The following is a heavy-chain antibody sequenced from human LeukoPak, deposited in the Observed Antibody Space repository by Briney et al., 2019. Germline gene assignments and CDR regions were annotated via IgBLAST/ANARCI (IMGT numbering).Heavy chain of an antibody. Sequence: ASVKVSCKASGYTFTSYDINWVRQATGQGLEWMGWMNPNSGNTGYAQKFQGRVTITRNTSISTAYMELSSLRSEDTAVYYCARGPSFSLYAGHAFDIWGQGTMVTVSS. V-gene: IGHV1-8*03. CDR1: GYTFTSYD. CDR2: MNPNSGNT. CDR3: ARGPSFSLYAGHAFDI. D-gene: IGHD6-13*01. J-gene: IGHJ3*02.